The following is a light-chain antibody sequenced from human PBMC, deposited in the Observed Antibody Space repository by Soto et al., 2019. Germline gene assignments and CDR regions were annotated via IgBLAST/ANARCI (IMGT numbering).Light chain of an antibody. J-gene: IGKJ5*01. V-gene: IGKV3-11*01. CDR3: QQRSNWPDA. CDR1: QSLINF. CDR2: DAS. Sequence: IVLTQYPATLSLSPAERATLSCRASQSLINFVAWYQHKPGQPPRLLIYDASKRATGIPTRFSGSGSGTDFTLTISSLQPEDFAVYYCQQRSNWPDAFGQGTRLEIK.